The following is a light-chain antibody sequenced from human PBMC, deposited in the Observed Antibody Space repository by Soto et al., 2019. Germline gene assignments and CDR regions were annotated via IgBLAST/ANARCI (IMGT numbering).Light chain of an antibody. J-gene: IGKJ1*01. CDR2: AAS. CDR1: QSISTY. CDR3: QQSYSTPRT. Sequence: DIQMTQSPSSLSASVGDTVTITCRASQSISTYLNWYQQIPGKAPKLLIYAASSLQTGVPSTFSGSGSGTDFTLTISSLQPEDFATYYCQQSYSTPRTFGQGTKWIS. V-gene: IGKV1-39*01.